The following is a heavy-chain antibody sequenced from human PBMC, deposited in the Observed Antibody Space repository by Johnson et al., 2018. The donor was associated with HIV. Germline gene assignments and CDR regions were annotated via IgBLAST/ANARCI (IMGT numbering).Heavy chain of an antibody. CDR3: AKVQGFRRAFDI. V-gene: IGHV3-30*02. D-gene: IGHD2-15*01. Sequence: QMQLVESGGGVVQPGRSLRVSCAASGFVFSSLAIHWVRQAPGKGLEWVAVIRYDGSNKYYADSVKGRFTISRDNSKNTLYLQMNSLRAEDTAVYYCAKVQGFRRAFDIWGQGTMVTVSS. CDR2: IRYDGSNK. CDR1: GFVFSSLA. J-gene: IGHJ3*02.